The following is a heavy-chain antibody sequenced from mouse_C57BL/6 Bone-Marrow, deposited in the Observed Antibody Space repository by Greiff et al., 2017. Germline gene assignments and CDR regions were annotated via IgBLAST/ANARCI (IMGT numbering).Heavy chain of an antibody. CDR2: VYPGSGSI. D-gene: IGHD2-1*01. CDR3: ARHEDRIYYGTPRGFAY. V-gene: IGHV1-62-2*01. CDR1: GYTFTEYT. J-gene: IGHJ3*01. Sequence: QVQLQQSGAELVKPGASVKLSCKASGYTFTEYTIHWVKQRSGQGLEWIGWVYPGSGSIKYNEKFKDKATLTADKSSSTVYMELSRLTSEDSAVYFCARHEDRIYYGTPRGFAYWCQGTLVTVSA.